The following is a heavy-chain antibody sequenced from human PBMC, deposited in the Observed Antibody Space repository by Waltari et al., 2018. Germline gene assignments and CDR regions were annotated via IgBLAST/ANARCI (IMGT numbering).Heavy chain of an antibody. CDR2: ISGSGGST. D-gene: IGHD3-3*01. Sequence: EVQLVESGGGLVQPGGSLRLSCAASGFTFSSYAMSLVRQAPGNGLEWVSAISGSGGSTYYADSVKGRFTISRDNSKNTLYLQMNSLRAEDTAVYYCAKGRQYYDFWSGYYWDDAFDIWGQGTMVTVSS. CDR1: GFTFSSYA. J-gene: IGHJ3*02. V-gene: IGHV3-23*04. CDR3: AKGRQYYDFWSGYYWDDAFDI.